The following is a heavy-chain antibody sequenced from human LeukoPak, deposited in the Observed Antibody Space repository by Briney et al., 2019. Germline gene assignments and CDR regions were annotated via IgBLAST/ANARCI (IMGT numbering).Heavy chain of an antibody. Sequence: GGSLRLSCVASGFSVSDIYMNWVRQAPGKGLEWVSAIDPSSTYIYYADSVKGRFTISRDNAENSLYLQMNSLRVEDTAVYYCARAPTVLVGYCSSSSCQADYWGQGTLVTVSS. D-gene: IGHD2-2*01. CDR1: GFSVSDIY. J-gene: IGHJ4*02. CDR3: ARAPTVLVGYCSSSSCQADY. V-gene: IGHV3-21*01. CDR2: IDPSSTYI.